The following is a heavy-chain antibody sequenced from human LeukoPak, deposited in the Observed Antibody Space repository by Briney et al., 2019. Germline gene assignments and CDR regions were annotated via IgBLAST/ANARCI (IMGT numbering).Heavy chain of an antibody. CDR2: IKQDGSEK. CDR3: ATAGDKCPFDP. CDR1: GFTFSSSW. Sequence: GGSLRLSCAASGFTFSSSWMSWVRQAPGKGLEWVANIKQDGSEKHYMESVEGRFTISRDNAKNSLYLQMNSLKSEDTAVYFCATAGDKCPFDPWGQGTLVTVSS. J-gene: IGHJ5*02. V-gene: IGHV3-7*01. D-gene: IGHD3-16*01.